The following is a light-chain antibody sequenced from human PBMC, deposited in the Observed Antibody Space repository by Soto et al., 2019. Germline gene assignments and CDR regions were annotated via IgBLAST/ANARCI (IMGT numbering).Light chain of an antibody. Sequence: DIQMTQPPSTLSGSLGEELTITCRPSQTISSWLAWYQQKPGKAPKLLIYKASTLKSGVPSRFSGSGSGTEFTLTISSLQPDDFATYYCQHYNSYSEAFGQGTKVDIK. CDR3: QHYNSYSEA. CDR2: KAS. V-gene: IGKV1-5*03. J-gene: IGKJ1*01. CDR1: QTISSW.